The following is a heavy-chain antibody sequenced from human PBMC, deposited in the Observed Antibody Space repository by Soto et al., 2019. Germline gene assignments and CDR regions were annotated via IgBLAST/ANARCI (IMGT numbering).Heavy chain of an antibody. V-gene: IGHV1-18*01. CDR3: ARDSPPFDY. J-gene: IGHJ4*02. Sequence: QVQLVQSGAEVKKPGASVKVSXXXXGXXFXSYIISWVRQAPGQGLEWMGWISAYNGNTNYSQKLQGRVTMTTDTSTSTAYMELRSLRSDDTAVYYCARDSPPFDYWGQGTLVTVSS. CDR2: ISAYNGNT. CDR1: GXXFXSYI.